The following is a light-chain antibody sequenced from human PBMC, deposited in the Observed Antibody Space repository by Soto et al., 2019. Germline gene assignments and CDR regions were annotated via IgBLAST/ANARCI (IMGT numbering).Light chain of an antibody. CDR3: SSYAGSSNV. V-gene: IGLV2-14*02. CDR1: SSDVGGYNL. CDR2: EVN. J-gene: IGLJ1*01. Sequence: QSVLTQPASVSGSPGQSITISCTGTSSDVGGYNLVSWYQHHPGKAPKLIIYEVNKRPSGVPDRFSGSKSGNTASLTVSGLQAEDEADYYCSSYAGSSNVFGTGTKLTVL.